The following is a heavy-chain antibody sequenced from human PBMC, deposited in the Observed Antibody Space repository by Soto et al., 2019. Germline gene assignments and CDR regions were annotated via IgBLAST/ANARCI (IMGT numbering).Heavy chain of an antibody. CDR2: INQDGSGK. CDR3: AKMTSRESSPL. J-gene: IGHJ4*02. Sequence: EVGLVESGGGLVQPGESLRLSCAASGFTFSSYCMHWIRQAPGTGLEWVANINQDGSGKYYVDSVKGRFTISRDNTKNSLFLEMNSLRAEDTAVYYCAKMTSRESSPLWGQGTLVTVSS. D-gene: IGHD3-10*01. CDR1: GFTFSSYC. V-gene: IGHV3-7*03.